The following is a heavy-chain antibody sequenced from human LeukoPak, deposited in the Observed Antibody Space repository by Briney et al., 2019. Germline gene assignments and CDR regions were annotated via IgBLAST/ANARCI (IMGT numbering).Heavy chain of an antibody. CDR1: GGSTSGGNYY. J-gene: IGHJ4*02. D-gene: IGHD2/OR15-2a*01. V-gene: IGHV4-39*01. CDR3: ASLYGPTDY. Sequence: SETLSLTCIVSGGSTSGGNYYWGWIRRPPGTGLEWIGGISSSGNTYYNPSLKSRVTISVDTSKNQFSLKLSSVTAADTAVYYCASLYGPTDYWGQGTLVTVSS. CDR2: ISSSGNT.